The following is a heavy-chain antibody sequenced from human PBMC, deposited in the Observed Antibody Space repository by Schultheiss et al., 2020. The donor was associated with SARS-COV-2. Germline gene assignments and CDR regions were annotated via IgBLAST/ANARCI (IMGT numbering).Heavy chain of an antibody. CDR1: EFTFDDYG. V-gene: IGHV3-7*03. J-gene: IGHJ4*02. CDR2: IKQDGSEK. D-gene: IGHD5-18*01. Sequence: GGSLRLSCSASEFTFDDYGMSWVRQAPGKGLEWVANIKQDGSEKYYVDSVKGRFTISRDNAKNSLYLQMNSLRAEDTAVYYCAREQLWPFDYWGQGTLVTVSS. CDR3: AREQLWPFDY.